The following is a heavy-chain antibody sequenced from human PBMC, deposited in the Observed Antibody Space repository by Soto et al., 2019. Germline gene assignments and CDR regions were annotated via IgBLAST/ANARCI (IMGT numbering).Heavy chain of an antibody. Sequence: PSETLSLTCTVSGGAISSRSSYWGWIRQPPGKGLEWVGSISSSGTTYYNPSLKSRVTISVDTSKNQFSLKLNSVTAADTAVYYCATHAHFSCFDPWGQGTLVTVSS. V-gene: IGHV4-39*01. CDR2: ISSSGTT. D-gene: IGHD3-3*02. CDR1: GGAISSRSSY. CDR3: ATHAHFSCFDP. J-gene: IGHJ5*02.